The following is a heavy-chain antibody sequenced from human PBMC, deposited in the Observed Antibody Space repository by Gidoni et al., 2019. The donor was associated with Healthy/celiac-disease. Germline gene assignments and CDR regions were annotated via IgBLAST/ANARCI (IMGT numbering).Heavy chain of an antibody. CDR2: GST. Sequence: GSTYYADSVKGRFTISRDNSKNTLYLQMNSLRAEDTAVYYCARDASDAFDIWGQGTMVTVSS. CDR3: ARDASDAFDI. V-gene: IGHV3-53*01. J-gene: IGHJ3*02.